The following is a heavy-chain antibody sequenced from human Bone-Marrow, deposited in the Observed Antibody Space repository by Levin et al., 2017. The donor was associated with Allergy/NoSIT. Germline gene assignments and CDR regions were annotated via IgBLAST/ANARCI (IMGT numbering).Heavy chain of an antibody. CDR2: ISSTGGST. CDR3: AKTEAAARFDY. J-gene: IGHJ4*02. CDR1: GFTFSSYA. D-gene: IGHD6-13*01. Sequence: GESLKISCAASGFTFSSYAMSWVRQAPGKGLEWVSAISSTGGSTYYADSVKGRFTISRDNSKNTLYLQINSLRAEDTAVYYCAKTEAAARFDYWGQGTLVTVSS. V-gene: IGHV3-23*01.